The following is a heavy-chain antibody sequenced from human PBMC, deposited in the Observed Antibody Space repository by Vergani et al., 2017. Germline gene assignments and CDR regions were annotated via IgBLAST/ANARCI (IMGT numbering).Heavy chain of an antibody. J-gene: IGHJ5*02. CDR3: ARDLGGDCCLYNWFDP. CDR1: GFTFSSYA. V-gene: IGHV3-30-3*01. D-gene: IGHD2-21*02. CDR2: ISYDGSNK. Sequence: QVQLVESGGGVVQPGRSLRLSCAASGFTFSSYAMHWVRQAPGKGLEWVAVISYDGSNKYYADSVKGRFTISRDNSKNTLYLQINSLRAEDTAVYYCARDLGGDCCLYNWFDPWGQGTLVTVSS.